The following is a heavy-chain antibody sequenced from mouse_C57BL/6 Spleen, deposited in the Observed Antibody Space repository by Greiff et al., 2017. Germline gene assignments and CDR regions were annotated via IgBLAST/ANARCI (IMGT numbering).Heavy chain of an antibody. J-gene: IGHJ1*03. Sequence: DVMLVESGGDLVKPGGSLKLSCAASGFTFSSYGMSWVRQTPDKRLEWVATISSGGSYTYYPDSVKGRFTISRDNAKNTLYLQMSSLTSEYTAMYYCARLRELHWYFDVWGTGTTVTVSS. CDR2: ISSGGSYT. V-gene: IGHV5-6*02. CDR3: ARLRELHWYFDV. CDR1: GFTFSSYG.